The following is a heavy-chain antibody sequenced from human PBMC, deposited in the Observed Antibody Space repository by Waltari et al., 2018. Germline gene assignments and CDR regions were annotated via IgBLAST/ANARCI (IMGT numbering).Heavy chain of an antibody. CDR1: GGSISSYY. J-gene: IGHJ6*02. Sequence: QVQLQESGPGLVKPSETLSLTCTVSGGSISSYYWSWIRQPPGKGLEWIGYIYYSGSANYNPSLQSRVTISVDTSKNQFALKLSSVTAADTAVYYCARLPRIAAADNYYYGMDVWGQGTTVTVSS. CDR3: ARLPRIAAADNYYYGMDV. D-gene: IGHD6-13*01. CDR2: IYYSGSA. V-gene: IGHV4-59*08.